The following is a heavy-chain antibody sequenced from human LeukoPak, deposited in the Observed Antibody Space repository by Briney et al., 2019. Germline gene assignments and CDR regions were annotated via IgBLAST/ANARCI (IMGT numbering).Heavy chain of an antibody. CDR1: GYSISNGYL. CDR3: ARQGGSYYWFEP. CDR2: IYQSGAT. J-gene: IGHJ5*02. Sequence: SETLSLTCTVSGYSISNGYLWGWIRQSPGKGLEWIGTIYQSGATHYNPSLTSRVTMSVDTSRNHFSLKLNSVTAADTAVYYCARQGGSYYWFEPWGQGILVTVSS. D-gene: IGHD3-16*01. V-gene: IGHV4-38-2*02.